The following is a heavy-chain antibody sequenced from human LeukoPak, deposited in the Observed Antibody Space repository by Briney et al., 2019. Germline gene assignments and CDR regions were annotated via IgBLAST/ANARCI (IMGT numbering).Heavy chain of an antibody. CDR2: ISGSGGST. Sequence: TGGSLRLSCAASGFTFSSYAVSWVRQAPGKGLEWVSAISGSGGSTYYADSVKGRFTISRDNSKNTLYLQMNSLRAEDTAVYYCAKGMVATILHAFDIWGQGTMVTVSS. V-gene: IGHV3-23*01. CDR1: GFTFSSYA. D-gene: IGHD5-24*01. CDR3: AKGMVATILHAFDI. J-gene: IGHJ3*02.